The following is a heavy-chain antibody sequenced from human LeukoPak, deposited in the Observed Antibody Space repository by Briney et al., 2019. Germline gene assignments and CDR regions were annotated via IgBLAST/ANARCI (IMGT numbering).Heavy chain of an antibody. CDR2: IYYSGST. CDR3: ARHSHSIFGVVTRFDP. D-gene: IGHD3-3*01. Sequence: SETLSLTCTVSGGSISSSSYYWGWIRQPPGKGLEWIGSIYYSGSTYYNPSLKSRVTISVDTSKNQFSLKLSSVAAADTAVYYCARHSHSIFGVVTRFDPWGQGTLVTVSS. J-gene: IGHJ5*02. CDR1: GGSISSSSYY. V-gene: IGHV4-39*01.